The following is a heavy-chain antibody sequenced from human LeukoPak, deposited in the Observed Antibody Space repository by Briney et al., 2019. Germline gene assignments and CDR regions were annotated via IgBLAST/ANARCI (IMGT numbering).Heavy chain of an antibody. D-gene: IGHD3-10*01. CDR3: ARAKNTMVRGVPNWFDP. Sequence: PSETLSLICAVYGGSFSGYYWSWIRQPPGKGLEWIGEINHSGSTNYNPCLKSRVTISIDTSKNLFSPKLSSVSTADTAVYYCARAKNTMVRGVPNWFDPWSQGTLITVSS. CDR1: GGSFSGYY. CDR2: INHSGST. V-gene: IGHV4-34*01. J-gene: IGHJ5*02.